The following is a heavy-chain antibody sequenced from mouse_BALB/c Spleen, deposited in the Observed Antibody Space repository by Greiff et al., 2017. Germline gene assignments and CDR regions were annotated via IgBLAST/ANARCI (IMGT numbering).Heavy chain of an antibody. CDR2: ISDGGSYT. CDR1: GFTFSDYY. J-gene: IGHJ3*01. Sequence: EVHLVESGGGLVKPGGSLKLSCAASGFTFSDYYMYWVRQTPEKRLEWVATISDGGSYTYYPDSVKGRFTISRDNAKNNLYLQMSSLKSEDTAMYYCAREGWDWFAYWGQGTLVTVSA. V-gene: IGHV5-4*02. D-gene: IGHD3-3*01. CDR3: AREGWDWFAY.